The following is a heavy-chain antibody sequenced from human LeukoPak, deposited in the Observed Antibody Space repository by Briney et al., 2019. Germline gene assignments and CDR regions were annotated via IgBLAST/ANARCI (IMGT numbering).Heavy chain of an antibody. V-gene: IGHV4-31*03. J-gene: IGHJ3*02. CDR1: GGSISSGGYY. CDR2: IYYSGST. Sequence: SETLSLTCTVSGGSISSGGYYWSWIRQHPGKGLEWIGYIYYSGSTYYNPPLKSRVTISVDTSKNQFSLKLSSVTAADTAVYYCAGITMVRGVIRAAFDIWGQGTMLTVPS. D-gene: IGHD3-10*01. CDR3: AGITMVRGVIRAAFDI.